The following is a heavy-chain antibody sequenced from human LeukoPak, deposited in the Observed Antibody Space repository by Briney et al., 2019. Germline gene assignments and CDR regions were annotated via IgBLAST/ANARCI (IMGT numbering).Heavy chain of an antibody. J-gene: IGHJ3*02. V-gene: IGHV4-59*01. CDR2: IYYSGST. Sequence: PSETLSLTCTVSGGSISSYYWSWIQQPPGKGLEWIGYIYYSGSTNYNPSLKSRVTISVDTSKNQFSLKLSSVTAADTAVYYCARAGRAFDIWGQGTMVTVSS. CDR1: GGSISSYY. CDR3: ARAGRAFDI. D-gene: IGHD3-10*01.